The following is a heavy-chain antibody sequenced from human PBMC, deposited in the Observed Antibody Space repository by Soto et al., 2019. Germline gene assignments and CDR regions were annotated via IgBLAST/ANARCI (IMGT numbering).Heavy chain of an antibody. Sequence: GGSLRLSCAASGFTFSSYSMNWVRQAPGKGLEWVSSISSSSSYIYYADSVKGRFTISRDNAKNSLYLQMNSLRAEDTAVYYCARDLVAARPDSDYWGQGTLVTVSS. CDR1: GFTFSSYS. CDR2: ISSSSSYI. D-gene: IGHD6-6*01. CDR3: ARDLVAARPDSDY. V-gene: IGHV3-21*01. J-gene: IGHJ4*02.